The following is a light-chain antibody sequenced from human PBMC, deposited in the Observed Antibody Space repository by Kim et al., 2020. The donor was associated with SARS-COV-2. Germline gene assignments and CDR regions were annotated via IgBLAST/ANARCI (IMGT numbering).Light chain of an antibody. CDR1: NIGNKS. J-gene: IGLJ3*02. V-gene: IGLV3-21*04. CDR3: QVWDSSSDHPV. Sequence: PGKTARISCERNNIGNKSVHWYQKKPGQAPVVVIYYDSDRPSGIPERFSGSNSGNTATLTISRVEAGDEADYYCQVWDSSSDHPVFGGGTKLTVL. CDR2: YDS.